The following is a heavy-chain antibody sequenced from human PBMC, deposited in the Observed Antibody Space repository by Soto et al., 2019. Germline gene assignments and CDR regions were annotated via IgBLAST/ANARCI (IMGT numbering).Heavy chain of an antibody. Sequence: SETLSLTCSVSGGSVSTHYWGWVRQPPGKGLEWIGYIYESETTNYNPALKSRVTISVDRSSNRFSLKVTSVTAADTAVYYCARGYWNYLDYWGQGTLVTVSS. CDR3: ARGYWNYLDY. J-gene: IGHJ4*02. CDR1: GGSVSTHY. V-gene: IGHV4-59*02. CDR2: IYESETT. D-gene: IGHD1-1*01.